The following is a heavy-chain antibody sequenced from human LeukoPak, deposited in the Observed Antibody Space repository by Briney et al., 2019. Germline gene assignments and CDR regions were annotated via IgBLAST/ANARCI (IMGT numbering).Heavy chain of an antibody. D-gene: IGHD1-26*01. CDR3: ARDTELRGLGYFDY. Sequence: SQTLSLTCAISGDSVSSLSVTWNWIRQSPSRGLEWLGRTYYRSKWFDDYALSVKSRITINSDTSKNQFSLQLNSVTPEDTAVYYCARDTELRGLGYFDYWGQGTLVTVSS. J-gene: IGHJ4*02. CDR1: GDSVSSLSVT. CDR2: TYYRSKWFD. V-gene: IGHV6-1*01.